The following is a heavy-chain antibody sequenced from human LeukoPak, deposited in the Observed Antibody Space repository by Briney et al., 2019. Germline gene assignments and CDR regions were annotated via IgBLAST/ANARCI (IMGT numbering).Heavy chain of an antibody. CDR3: ARGFSDSSGWYWHYYYYMDV. CDR1: GYTFTSYD. Sequence: ASVKVSCKASGYTFTSYDINWVRQAPGQGLEWMGWMNPNSGNTGYAQKIQGRVTMTRNTSISTAYMELSSLRSEDTAVYYCARGFSDSSGWYWHYYYYMDVWGKGTTVTVSS. CDR2: MNPNSGNT. D-gene: IGHD6-19*01. V-gene: IGHV1-8*01. J-gene: IGHJ6*03.